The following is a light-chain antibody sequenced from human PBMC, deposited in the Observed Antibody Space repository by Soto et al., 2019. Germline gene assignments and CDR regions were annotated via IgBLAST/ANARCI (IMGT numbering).Light chain of an antibody. Sequence: QSALTQPASVSGSPGQSIAISCTGSSIDVGIYNYVSWYQQHPGKVPKLIIYEVTNRPSGVSNRFSGSKSGNTASLTISGLQAEDEADYYCSSYTTSSTRVFXTGTKVTVL. J-gene: IGLJ1*01. CDR2: EVT. CDR3: SSYTTSSTRV. V-gene: IGLV2-14*01. CDR1: SIDVGIYNY.